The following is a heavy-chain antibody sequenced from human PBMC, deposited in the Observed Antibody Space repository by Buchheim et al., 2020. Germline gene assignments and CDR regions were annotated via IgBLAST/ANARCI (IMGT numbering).Heavy chain of an antibody. Sequence: QVQLQESGPGLVKPSETLSLTCTVSGGSVSSGSYYWSWIRQPSGKGLEWIGYIYYSGSTNYNPSLKSRVTISVDTSKNQFSLKLSSVTAADTAVYYCAREAAPYSYGYQGAFDIWGQGT. CDR2: IYYSGST. V-gene: IGHV4-61*01. J-gene: IGHJ3*02. CDR3: AREAAPYSYGYQGAFDI. CDR1: GGSVSSGSYY. D-gene: IGHD5-18*01.